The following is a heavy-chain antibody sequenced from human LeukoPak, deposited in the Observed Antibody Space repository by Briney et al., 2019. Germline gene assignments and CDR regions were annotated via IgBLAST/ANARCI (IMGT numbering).Heavy chain of an antibody. Sequence: GGSLRLSCAASGFNFNSYWISWVRQAPGKGLEWLANINQDGTEKYYVDSVKGRFTISRDNAKNSLYLQMNSLRAEDTAVYYCVRGLSFYYFDYWGQGTLVTVSS. CDR2: INQDGTEK. J-gene: IGHJ4*02. CDR1: GFNFNSYW. CDR3: VRGLSFYYFDY. V-gene: IGHV3-7*02.